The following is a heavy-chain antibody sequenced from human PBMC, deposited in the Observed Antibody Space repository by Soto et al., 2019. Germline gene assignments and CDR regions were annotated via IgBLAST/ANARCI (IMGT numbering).Heavy chain of an antibody. J-gene: IGHJ6*02. CDR1: GFTFSKHA. D-gene: IGHD2-15*01. CDR2: ISSDGSNK. Sequence: QVQLVESGGGVVQPGRSLRLSCAASGFTFSKHAMHWVRQAPGKGLEWVAVISSDGSNKYYADSVKGRFTISRDNSKNXLXLXXDSLRAEDTAVCYCARMASFYCSGGSCYPTYGMDVWGQGTTVTVSS. CDR3: ARMASFYCSGGSCYPTYGMDV. V-gene: IGHV3-30-3*01.